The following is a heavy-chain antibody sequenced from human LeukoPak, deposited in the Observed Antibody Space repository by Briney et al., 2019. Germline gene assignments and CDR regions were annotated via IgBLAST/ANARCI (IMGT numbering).Heavy chain of an antibody. Sequence: PGGSLRLSCAASGFTFSSYSMNWVRQAPGKGLEWGSYISSSSSTIYYADSVKGRFTISRDNAKNSLYPQMNSLRAEDTAVYYCARVYCSGGSCSTGDYFDYWGQGTLVTVSS. CDR3: ARVYCSGGSCSTGDYFDY. J-gene: IGHJ4*02. D-gene: IGHD2-15*01. CDR2: ISSSSSTI. CDR1: GFTFSSYS. V-gene: IGHV3-48*01.